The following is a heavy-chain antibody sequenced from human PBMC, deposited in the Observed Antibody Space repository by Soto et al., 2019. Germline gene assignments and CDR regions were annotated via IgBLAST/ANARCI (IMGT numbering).Heavy chain of an antibody. Sequence: QVQLVESGGGVVQPGRSLRLPCAASGFIFSGSGMHWVRQAPGKGLEWVALVSNDGIRKYYGDSVKGRFTISRDNAENTLYLQMNSLRAEDTAVYYCARWVGGSMYDNSGKYDSWGQGTLVTVS. J-gene: IGHJ5*01. V-gene: IGHV3-30*03. CDR1: GFIFSGSG. CDR2: VSNDGIRK. CDR3: ARWVGGSMYDNSGKYDS. D-gene: IGHD3-22*01.